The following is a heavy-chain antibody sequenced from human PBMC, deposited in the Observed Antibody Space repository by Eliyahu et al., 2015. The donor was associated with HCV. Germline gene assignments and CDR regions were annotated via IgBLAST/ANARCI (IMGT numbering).Heavy chain of an antibody. J-gene: IGHJ6*02. Sequence: QVQLQESGPGLVKPSETLSLTCTVXGGSISSYYWSWIRQPPGKGLEWIGYIYYSGSTNYNPSLKSRVTISVDTSKNQFSLKLSSVTAADTAVYYCAREGYYGMDVWGQGTTVTVSS. CDR3: AREGYYGMDV. V-gene: IGHV4-59*01. CDR2: IYYSGST. CDR1: GGSISSYY.